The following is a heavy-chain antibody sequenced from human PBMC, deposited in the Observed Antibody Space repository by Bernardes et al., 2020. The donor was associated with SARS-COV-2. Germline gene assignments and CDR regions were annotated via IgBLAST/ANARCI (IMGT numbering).Heavy chain of an antibody. V-gene: IGHV4-34*01. CDR3: ARGDSSSMGGWFDP. CDR2: INHSGST. CDR1: GGSFSGYY. D-gene: IGHD6-6*01. J-gene: IGHJ5*02. Sequence: EISYLIRAVYGGSFSGYYWSWIRQPPGTGLEWLGEINHSGSTNYNPSLKSRVTISVDTSKNQFSLKLSSVTAADTAVYYCARGDSSSMGGWFDPWGQGTLVTVSS.